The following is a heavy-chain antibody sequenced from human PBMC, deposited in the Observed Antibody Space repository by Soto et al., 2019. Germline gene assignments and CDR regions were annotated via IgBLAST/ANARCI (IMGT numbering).Heavy chain of an antibody. CDR1: GGTFSSYP. Sequence: SVTVYRKSSGGTFSSYPLSCVRQPPGQGLEWMGGNIPSFGIANYAQQFHGRVTIRADESTSTACMQLSSLRYEVRAGYYFATSTFRDSSVSYYINFWGRETLVTAPQ. D-gene: IGHD3-22*01. V-gene: IGHV1-69*13. CDR2: NIPSFGIA. CDR3: ATSTFRDSSVSYYINF. J-gene: IGHJ4*02.